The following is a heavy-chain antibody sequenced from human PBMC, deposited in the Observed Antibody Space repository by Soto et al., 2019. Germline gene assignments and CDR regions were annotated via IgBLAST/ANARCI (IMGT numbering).Heavy chain of an antibody. J-gene: IGHJ6*03. Sequence: GGSLRLSCAASGFTVSSNYMSWVRQAPGKGLEWVSVIYSGGSTYYADSVKGRFTISRDSSKNTLYLQVNGLRAEDTAVYYCARSTGYYGSRNYPYYYYYMDVWGKGTTVTVSS. CDR1: GFTVSSNY. CDR2: IYSGGST. V-gene: IGHV3-66*01. D-gene: IGHD3-10*01. CDR3: ARSTGYYGSRNYPYYYYYMDV.